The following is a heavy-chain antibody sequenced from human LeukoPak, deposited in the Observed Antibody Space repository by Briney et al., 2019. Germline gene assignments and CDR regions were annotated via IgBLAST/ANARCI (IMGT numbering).Heavy chain of an antibody. V-gene: IGHV3-30-3*01. J-gene: IGHJ6*02. CDR2: VSNDGSNK. D-gene: IGHD3-16*02. Sequence: AGGSLRLSCAASGFTFSTYAMHWVRQAPGKGLEWVALVSNDGSNKYYADSVKGRFTISRDNSKNTLYLQMNSLIIEDTTVYYCAGEYRPVGDYYGMDVWGQGTTVTVSS. CDR3: AGEYRPVGDYYGMDV. CDR1: GFTFSTYA.